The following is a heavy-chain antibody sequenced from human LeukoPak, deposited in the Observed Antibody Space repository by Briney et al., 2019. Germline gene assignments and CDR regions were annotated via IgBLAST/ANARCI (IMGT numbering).Heavy chain of an antibody. Sequence: SETLSLTCTVSGGSISSYYWSWIRQPPGKGLEWIGYIYYSGSTNYNPSLKSRVTISVDTSKSQFSLKLSSVTAADTAVYYCARRIAVAGLDAFDIWGQGTMVTVSS. CDR1: GGSISSYY. V-gene: IGHV4-59*01. CDR2: IYYSGST. CDR3: ARRIAVAGLDAFDI. J-gene: IGHJ3*02. D-gene: IGHD6-19*01.